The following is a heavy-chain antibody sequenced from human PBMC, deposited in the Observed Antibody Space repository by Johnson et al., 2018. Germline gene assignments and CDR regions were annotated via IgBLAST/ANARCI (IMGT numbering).Heavy chain of an antibody. V-gene: IGHV1-69*02. CDR1: GGTFSSYT. CDR2: IIPILGIA. D-gene: IGHD4-11*01. Sequence: QVQLVQSGAEVKKXGSSXKVXCKASGGTFSSYTISWVRQAPGQGLEWMGRIIPILGIANYAQKFQGRVTITADKSTSTAYMELSSLRSEDTAVFYCARMTTVTPPIPNYYYYMDVWGKGTTVTVSS. CDR3: ARMTTVTPPIPNYYYYMDV. J-gene: IGHJ6*03.